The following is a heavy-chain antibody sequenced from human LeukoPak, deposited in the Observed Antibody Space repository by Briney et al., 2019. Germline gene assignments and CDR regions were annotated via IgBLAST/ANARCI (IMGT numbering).Heavy chain of an antibody. CDR1: GYTFTSYG. CDR2: ISAYNGNT. V-gene: IGHV1-18*01. CDR3: ARAMAIFGVSYYYYYGMDV. J-gene: IGHJ6*02. Sequence: ASVKVSCKASGYTFTSYGISWVRQAPGQGLEWMGWISAYNGNTNYAQKLQGRVTMTTDTSTSTAYMELRSLRSDDTAVYYCARAMAIFGVSYYYYYGMDVWGQGTTLTVSS. D-gene: IGHD3-3*01.